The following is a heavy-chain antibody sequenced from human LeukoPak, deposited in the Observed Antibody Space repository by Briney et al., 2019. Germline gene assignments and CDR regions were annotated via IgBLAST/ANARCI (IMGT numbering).Heavy chain of an antibody. Sequence: QTGGSLRLSCAASGFTFSSYGIHWVRQAPGKWLEWVAIISYDGSNKYYADSVKGRFTISRDNSKNTLYLQMNSLRAEDTALYYCARGGSYGGYHSYWGQGTLVTVSS. V-gene: IGHV3-30*03. J-gene: IGHJ4*02. CDR1: GFTFSSYG. D-gene: IGHD4-23*01. CDR2: ISYDGSNK. CDR3: ARGGSYGGYHSY.